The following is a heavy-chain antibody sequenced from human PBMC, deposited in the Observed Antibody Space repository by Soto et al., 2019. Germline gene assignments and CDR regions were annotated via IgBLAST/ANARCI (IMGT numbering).Heavy chain of an antibody. CDR3: ARARFDY. CDR2: INHQGST. J-gene: IGHJ4*02. V-gene: IGHV4-34*01. Sequence: SETLSLTCAVYGGSFSANYWTWIRQPPGKGLEWVGEINHQGSTNYSPSLKNRVTISVDTSNNHFSLKLTSVTAADTAVYYCARARFDYWGRGILVTVSS. CDR1: GGSFSANY.